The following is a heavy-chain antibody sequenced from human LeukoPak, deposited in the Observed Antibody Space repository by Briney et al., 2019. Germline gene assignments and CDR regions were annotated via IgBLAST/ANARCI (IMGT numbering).Heavy chain of an antibody. V-gene: IGHV3-53*01. CDR1: GFSFSTYA. CDR3: ARGRGLGVVSPYFDY. CDR2: IYGDGRT. Sequence: GGSLRLSCAASGFSFSTYAMNWVRQAPGNGLERVSVIYGDGRTSHSASVRGRFTISRDNSKNIVSLQMNNLRAEDTAVYYCARGRGLGVVSPYFDYWGQGTLVTVSS. J-gene: IGHJ4*02. D-gene: IGHD3-3*01.